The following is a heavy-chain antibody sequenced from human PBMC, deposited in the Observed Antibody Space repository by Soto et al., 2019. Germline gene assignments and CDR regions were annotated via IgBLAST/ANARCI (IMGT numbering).Heavy chain of an antibody. V-gene: IGHV5-10-1*01. CDR3: ARSVDTAMVTPYYYGMDV. CDR1: GYSFTSYW. Sequence: PGESLKISCKGSGYSFTSYWISWVRQMPGKGLEWMGRIDPSDSYTNYSPSFQGHVTISADKSISTAYLQWSSLKASDTAMYYCARSVDTAMVTPYYYGMDVWGQGTTVTVSS. J-gene: IGHJ6*02. CDR2: IDPSDSYT. D-gene: IGHD5-18*01.